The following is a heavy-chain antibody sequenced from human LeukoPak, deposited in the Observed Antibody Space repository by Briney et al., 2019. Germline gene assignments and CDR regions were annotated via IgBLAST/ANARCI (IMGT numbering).Heavy chain of an antibody. J-gene: IGHJ4*02. D-gene: IGHD3-10*01. CDR3: ARGVRIVRGVIMGPFDY. CDR1: GYTFTSYG. V-gene: IGHV1-18*01. Sequence: GASVKVSCKASGYTFTSYGISWVRQAPGQGLEWMGWISAYNGNTNYAQKLQGRVTMTTDTSTSTAYMELSSLRSDDTAVYYCARGVRIVRGVIMGPFDYWGQGTLVTVSS. CDR2: ISAYNGNT.